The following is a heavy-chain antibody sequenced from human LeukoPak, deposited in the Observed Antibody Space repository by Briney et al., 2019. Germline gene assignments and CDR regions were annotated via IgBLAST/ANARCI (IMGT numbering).Heavy chain of an antibody. CDR1: GYTFTDYY. D-gene: IGHD3-3*01. CDR2: INPNSGGT. CDR3: ARDQGFWSGYYFDY. J-gene: IGHJ4*02. V-gene: IGHV1-2*02. Sequence: ASVNVSFKASGYTFTDYYMHWVRQAPGQGREGMGWINPNSGGTNYTQKFQGRVTITRDTSISTAYMELSRLRSDDTAVYYCARDQGFWSGYYFDYWGQGTLVTVSS.